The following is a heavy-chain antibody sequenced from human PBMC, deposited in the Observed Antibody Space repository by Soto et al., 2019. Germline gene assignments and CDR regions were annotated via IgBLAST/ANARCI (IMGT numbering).Heavy chain of an antibody. V-gene: IGHV5-51*01. CDR3: ARRRHDLDDFEI. Sequence: GDALKITWKRSGYSFTSYWIGWVRQKHGKGPEWIGIIYPGYIDTSYSPSSQGLVTISTDKSGCTAYPKWSNLTAGDSAMYYGARRRHDLDDFEIWGQGTMVTVSS. D-gene: IGHD1-1*01. CDR1: GYSFTSYW. J-gene: IGHJ3*02. CDR2: IYPGYIDT.